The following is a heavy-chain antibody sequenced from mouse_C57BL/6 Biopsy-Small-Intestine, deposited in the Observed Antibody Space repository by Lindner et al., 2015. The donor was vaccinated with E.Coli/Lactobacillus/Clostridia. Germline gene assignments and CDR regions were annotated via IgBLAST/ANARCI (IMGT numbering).Heavy chain of an antibody. CDR1: GYTFSGYW. J-gene: IGHJ2*01. V-gene: IGHV1-9*01. CDR2: ILPGSGST. CDR3: ARRGVYYDYGEGY. D-gene: IGHD2-4*01. Sequence: VQLQESGAELMKPGASVKLSYKATGYTFSGYWIEWVKQRPGHGLEWIGEILPGSGSTSYNEEFKGKATFTADTSSSTTYMQLGSLTTEDSAIYYCARRGVYYDYGEGYWGQGTTLTVSS.